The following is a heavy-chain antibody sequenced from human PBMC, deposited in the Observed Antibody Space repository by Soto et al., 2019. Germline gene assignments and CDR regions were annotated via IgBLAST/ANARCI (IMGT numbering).Heavy chain of an antibody. D-gene: IGHD1-26*01. Sequence: GGSLRLSCAASGFTFSSYSMNWVRQAPGKGLEWVSSISSSSSYIYYADSVKGRFTISRDNAKNSLYLQMNSLRAEDTAVYYCARDRLELLNPFDYWGQGTLVTVSS. CDR3: ARDRLELLNPFDY. CDR1: GFTFSSYS. J-gene: IGHJ4*02. CDR2: ISSSSSYI. V-gene: IGHV3-21*01.